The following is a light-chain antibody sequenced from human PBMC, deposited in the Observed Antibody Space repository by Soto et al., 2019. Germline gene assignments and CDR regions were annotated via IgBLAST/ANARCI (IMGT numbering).Light chain of an antibody. V-gene: IGLV2-14*01. J-gene: IGLJ1*01. Sequence: QSALTQPASVSGSPGQSITLSCTGTSSDVGGYNYVSWYQQHPGKAPKLMIYEVSNRPSGVSNRFSGSKSGNTASLTISGLQAEDEADYYCSSYTSSSTLYVFGTGTKLTGL. CDR3: SSYTSSSTLYV. CDR2: EVS. CDR1: SSDVGGYNY.